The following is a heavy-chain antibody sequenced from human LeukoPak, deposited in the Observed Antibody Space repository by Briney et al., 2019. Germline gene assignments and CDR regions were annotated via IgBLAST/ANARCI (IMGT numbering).Heavy chain of an antibody. V-gene: IGHV3-53*01. CDR1: GFTVSSNY. CDR2: TYSGGST. Sequence: GGSLRLSCAASGFTVSSNYMSWVRQAPGKGLGWVSVTYSGGSTFYADSVKGRFTISRDNSKNTLYLQMNSLRAEDTAVYYCARGRYCSGGSCTYYYYYGMDVWGQGTTVTVSS. D-gene: IGHD2-15*01. CDR3: ARGRYCSGGSCTYYYYYGMDV. J-gene: IGHJ6*02.